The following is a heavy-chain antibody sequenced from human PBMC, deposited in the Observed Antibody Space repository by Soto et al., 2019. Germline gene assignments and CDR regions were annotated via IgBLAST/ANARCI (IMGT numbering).Heavy chain of an antibody. D-gene: IGHD6-19*01. J-gene: IGHJ6*02. CDR2: ISYDGSNK. CDR1: GSTFSSSA. V-gene: IGHV3-30-3*01. Sequence: GGSLRLSCAASGSTFSSSAFHWVRKAPGKGLEWVAVISYDGSNKYYVISVKSRFTITRDNSKNTQYLQMNSLRAEDTAVYYCAKGRSGWSYGMDVWGQGTTVTVSS. CDR3: AKGRSGWSYGMDV.